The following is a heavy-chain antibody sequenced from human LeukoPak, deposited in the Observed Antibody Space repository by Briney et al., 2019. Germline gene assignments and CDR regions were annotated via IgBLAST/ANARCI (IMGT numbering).Heavy chain of an antibody. J-gene: IGHJ4*02. CDR1: GFPSSSYA. CDR2: ISNSGGST. CDR3: ANEIRPNDY. D-gene: IGHD4-17*01. Sequence: GGSLRLSCVASGFPSSSYAMSWVRQAPGKGLEWVSAISNSGGSTYYADSVKGRFTISRDNSKNTLYLQMNSLRAEDAAIYYCANEIRPNDYWGQGTQATVSS. V-gene: IGHV3-23*01.